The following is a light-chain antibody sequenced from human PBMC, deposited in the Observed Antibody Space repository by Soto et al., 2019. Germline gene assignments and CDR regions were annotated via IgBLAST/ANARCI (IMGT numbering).Light chain of an antibody. V-gene: IGKV1-9*01. J-gene: IGKJ1*01. CDR2: AAS. Sequence: DIQLTQSPSFLSASVGDRVTITCRASQGISGYLAWYQQKPGKAPKLLIYAASTLQSGVPSRFSGSGSGTEFTLTISSLQPEDFAVYYCHHFGSLPETFGQGTNVE. CDR3: HHFGSLPET. CDR1: QGISGY.